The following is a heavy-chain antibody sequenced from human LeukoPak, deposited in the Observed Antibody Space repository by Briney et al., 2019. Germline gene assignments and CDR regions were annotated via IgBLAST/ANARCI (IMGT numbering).Heavy chain of an antibody. V-gene: IGHV1-2*02. D-gene: IGHD3-22*01. CDR3: ASGYYDSSGYYYEGRNYFDY. J-gene: IGHJ4*02. CDR2: INPNSGGT. CDR1: GYTFTGYY. Sequence: ASVKVSCKASGYTFTGYYMHWVRQAPGQGLEWMGWINPNSGGTNYAQKFQGRVTMTRDTSISTAYMELSRLRSDDTAVYYCASGYYDSSGYYYEGRNYFDYWGQGTLVTVSS.